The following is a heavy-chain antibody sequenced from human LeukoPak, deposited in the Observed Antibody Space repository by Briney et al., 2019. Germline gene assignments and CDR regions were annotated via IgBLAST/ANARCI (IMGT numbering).Heavy chain of an antibody. V-gene: IGHV3-53*01. CDR1: GFTVRSDD. J-gene: IGHJ6*02. CDR2: LDSDGSP. Sequence: GGSLRLSCAAFGFTVRSDDMNWVRQAPGKGLEWVSILDSDGSPSYADSVKGRFTISRDNSKNTLDLQMNSLRAEDTAVYYCARAAAGRAYYHYGMDVWGQGTTVTVSS. CDR3: ARAAAGRAYYHYGMDV. D-gene: IGHD6-13*01.